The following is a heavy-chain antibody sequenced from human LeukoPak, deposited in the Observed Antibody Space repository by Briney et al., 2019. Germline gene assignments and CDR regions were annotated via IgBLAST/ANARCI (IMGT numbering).Heavy chain of an antibody. Sequence: SETLSLTCTVSGYSISSGYYWGWIRQPPGKGLDWIGSIHHSGSTNYNPSLKSRVTISLDTSKNQFSLKLSSVTAADTAVYYCARAYGGNSQYFQHWGQGTLVTVSS. V-gene: IGHV4-38-2*02. CDR3: ARAYGGNSQYFQH. J-gene: IGHJ1*01. CDR2: IHHSGST. CDR1: GYSISSGYY. D-gene: IGHD4-23*01.